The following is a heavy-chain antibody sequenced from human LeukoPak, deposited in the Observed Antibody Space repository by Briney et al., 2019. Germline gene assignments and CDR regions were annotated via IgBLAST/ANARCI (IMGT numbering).Heavy chain of an antibody. CDR1: GFTFSDYA. CDR3: AKEAYSDDYGDYGVDY. Sequence: GRSLGLSCAASGFTFSDYAMHWVRQAPGKGLEWVAVILYDGSNKYYADSVKGRFTISRDNSKNTLYLQMNSLRVEDTAVYYCAKEAYSDDYGDYGVDYWGQGALVTVSS. V-gene: IGHV3-30*18. CDR2: ILYDGSNK. J-gene: IGHJ4*02. D-gene: IGHD4-17*01.